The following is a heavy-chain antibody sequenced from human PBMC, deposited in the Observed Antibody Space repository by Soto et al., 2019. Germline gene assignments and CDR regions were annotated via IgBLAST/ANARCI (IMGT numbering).Heavy chain of an antibody. Sequence: QVQLQESGPGLVKPSETLSLTCTVSGGSISSYYWSWIRQPPGKGLEWIGYIYYSGSTNYNPSLKSRVTISVDTSKNRFSLKLSSVTAADTAVYYCARLQIPFTKDGDILTGYHLVYYYYMDVWGKGTTVTVSS. CDR1: GGSISSYY. CDR3: ARLQIPFTKDGDILTGYHLVYYYYMDV. J-gene: IGHJ6*03. V-gene: IGHV4-59*08. D-gene: IGHD3-9*01. CDR2: IYYSGST.